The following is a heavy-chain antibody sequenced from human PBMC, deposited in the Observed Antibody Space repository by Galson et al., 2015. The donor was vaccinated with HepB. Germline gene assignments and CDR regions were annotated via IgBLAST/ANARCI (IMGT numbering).Heavy chain of an antibody. D-gene: IGHD4-17*01. CDR3: ARHVGVTDYGDPTFDY. Sequence: QSGAEVKKPGESLRISCKGSGYSFTSYWISWVRQMPGKGLEWMGRIDPSDSYTNYSPSFQGHVTISADKSISTAYLQWSSLKASDTAMYYCARHVGVTDYGDPTFDYWGQGTLVTVSS. CDR2: IDPSDSYT. J-gene: IGHJ4*02. V-gene: IGHV5-10-1*01. CDR1: GYSFTSYW.